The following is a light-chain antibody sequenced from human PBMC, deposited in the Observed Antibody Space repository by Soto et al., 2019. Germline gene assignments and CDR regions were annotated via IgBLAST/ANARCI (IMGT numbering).Light chain of an antibody. CDR1: QDINIY. CDR3: QQYDILPIT. V-gene: IGKV1-33*01. J-gene: IGKJ5*01. Sequence: DIQMTQSPSSLFASVGDRFTITCQATQDINIYLNWYQQKPGKAPNLLIYDACNLEIGVPSRFSGSGSGTHFTFTISSLQTEDIGTYYCQQYDILPITSGRRTRLEIK. CDR2: DAC.